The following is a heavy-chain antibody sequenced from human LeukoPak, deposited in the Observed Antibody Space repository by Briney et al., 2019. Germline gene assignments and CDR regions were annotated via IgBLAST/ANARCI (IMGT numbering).Heavy chain of an antibody. Sequence: GSLRLSCAASGFTFSSYGMHWVRQAPGKGLEWVAVIWYSGNNKYYVDSVKGRFTISRDNSKNTLYLQMNSLRAEDTAVYYCAKDQSGVYYYYGMDVWGQGTTVTVSS. V-gene: IGHV3-30*02. CDR3: AKDQSGVYYYYGMDV. CDR1: GFTFSSYG. CDR2: IWYSGNNK. J-gene: IGHJ6*02.